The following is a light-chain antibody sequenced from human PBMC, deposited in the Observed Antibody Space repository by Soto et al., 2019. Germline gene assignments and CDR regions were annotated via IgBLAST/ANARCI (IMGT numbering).Light chain of an antibody. CDR1: SSDIGNYDF. Sequence: QSALTQPASVSGSPGQSITISCTGTSSDIGNYDFVSWYQQVPGTAPTAMIYEVSSRPSGVSNRFSGSKSGNTASLTISGLQTADEAYYYCSSYTTSTSFLLFGGGTKVTVL. V-gene: IGLV2-14*01. CDR3: SSYTTSTSFLL. CDR2: EVS. J-gene: IGLJ2*01.